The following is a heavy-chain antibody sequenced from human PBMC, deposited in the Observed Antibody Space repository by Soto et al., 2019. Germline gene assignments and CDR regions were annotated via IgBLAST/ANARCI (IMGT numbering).Heavy chain of an antibody. CDR3: AKGTSSEFLLSFDD. V-gene: IGHV3-23*01. CDR2: ISGSGSHS. J-gene: IGHJ4*01. D-gene: IGHD3-10*01. CDR1: GFPSSTYGFSTYA. Sequence: GGSLRLSCMASGFPSSTYGFSTYAMTWVRQPPGKGLEWVSVISGSGSHSYYADSVKGRFTISRDNSRNTLFLQMDSVRADDSAVYFCAKGTSSEFLLSFDDWGHGTLVTVSS.